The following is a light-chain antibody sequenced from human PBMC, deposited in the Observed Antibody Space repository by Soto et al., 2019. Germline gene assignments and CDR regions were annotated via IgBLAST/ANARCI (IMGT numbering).Light chain of an antibody. J-gene: IGLJ1*01. CDR2: EVT. V-gene: IGLV2-14*01. Sequence: QSVLTQPASVSGSPGQSITISCSGSSSDVGNGYDSVSWYQQHPGKAPKLIIYEVTNRPSGVSSRFSGSKSGNTASLTIYGLQAEDEADYYCSSYTFSVAPYVFGTGTKV. CDR3: SSYTFSVAPYV. CDR1: SSDVGNGYDS.